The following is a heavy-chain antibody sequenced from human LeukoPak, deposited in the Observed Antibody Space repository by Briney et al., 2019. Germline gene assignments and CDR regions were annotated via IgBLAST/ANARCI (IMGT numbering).Heavy chain of an antibody. D-gene: IGHD2-2*01. Sequence: QPGGSLRLSCAASAFTFRNYAMHWVRQAPGKGLEWVAVISHDERNIYYADSVKGRFTISRDNSKNTLYLQMNSLRAEDTAVYYCAKDRTGLLVVPAALDYWCQGTLVTVSS. CDR1: AFTFRNYA. J-gene: IGHJ4*02. CDR2: ISHDERNI. CDR3: AKDRTGLLVVPAALDY. V-gene: IGHV3-30*18.